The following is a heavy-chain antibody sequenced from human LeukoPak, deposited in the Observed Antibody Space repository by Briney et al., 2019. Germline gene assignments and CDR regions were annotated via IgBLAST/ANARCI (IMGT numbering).Heavy chain of an antibody. D-gene: IGHD3-3*01. CDR3: ARGVVSHYYYYYYMDV. V-gene: IGHV4-30-4*08. J-gene: IGHJ6*03. Sequence: PSQTLSLTCTVSGGSISSGDYYWSWIRHPPGKGLEWIGYIYYSGSTYYNPSLKSRVTISVDTSKNQFSLKLSSVTAADTAVYYCARGVVSHYYYYYYMDVWGKGTTVTVSS. CDR2: IYYSGST. CDR1: GGSISSGDYY.